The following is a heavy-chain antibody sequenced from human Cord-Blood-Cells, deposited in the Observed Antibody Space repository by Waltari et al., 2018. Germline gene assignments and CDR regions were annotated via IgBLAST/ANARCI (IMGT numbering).Heavy chain of an antibody. CDR1: GFTFSSYD. J-gene: IGHJ3*02. CDR3: ARRSGYSYGDAFDI. Sequence: EVQLVESGGGLVQPGGSLRLYCAASGFTFSSYDMHWVRKATGKGLEWVSAIGTAGDTFYPGSVKGRFTISRENAKNSLYLQMNSLRAGDTAVYYCARRSGYSYGDAFDIWGQGTMVTVSS. D-gene: IGHD5-18*01. CDR2: IGTAGDT. V-gene: IGHV3-13*01.